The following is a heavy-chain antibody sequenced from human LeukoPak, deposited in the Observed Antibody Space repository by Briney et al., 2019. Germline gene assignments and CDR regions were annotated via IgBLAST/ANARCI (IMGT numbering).Heavy chain of an antibody. V-gene: IGHV3-23*01. J-gene: IGHJ4*02. D-gene: IGHD6-13*01. CDR2: IIGSGEST. CDR1: AFTFSSYA. Sequence: GGSLRLSCAASAFTFSSYAMSWVRQALGKGLEWVSTIIGSGESTYYADSVKGRFTISRDNSKNTLYLQVNSLRAEDTGFYYCAKHLSSSSRYYCDSWGQGTLVTVSS. CDR3: AKHLSSSSRYYCDS.